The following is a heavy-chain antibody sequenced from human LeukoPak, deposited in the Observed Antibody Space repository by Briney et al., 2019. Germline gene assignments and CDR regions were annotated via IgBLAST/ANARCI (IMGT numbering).Heavy chain of an antibody. Sequence: GGSLRLSCAASGFTFSSYAMSWVRQAPGKGLEWVSGISGSGGSTYFADSVKGRFTISRDNSKNTLYLQMNSLRAEDMAVYYCAKDRGTMIVGNWFDPWGQGTLGTVSS. J-gene: IGHJ5*02. CDR3: AKDRGTMIVGNWFDP. CDR1: GFTFSSYA. D-gene: IGHD3-22*01. V-gene: IGHV3-23*01. CDR2: ISGSGGST.